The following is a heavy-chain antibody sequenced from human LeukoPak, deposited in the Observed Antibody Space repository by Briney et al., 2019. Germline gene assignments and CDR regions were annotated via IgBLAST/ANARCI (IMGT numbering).Heavy chain of an antibody. Sequence: PGGSLRLSCEASGCTSRDYDMHWVRQATGKGLEWVSAIRSIGDRFYSGSVKGRFTISRENAKNTLYLEMNSLRVGDTAVYYCARLYSRWRYANAFAISGQGTVVTVSS. J-gene: IGHJ3*02. D-gene: IGHD5-12*01. V-gene: IGHV3-13*01. CDR1: GCTSRDYD. CDR2: IRSIGDR. CDR3: ARLYSRWRYANAFAI.